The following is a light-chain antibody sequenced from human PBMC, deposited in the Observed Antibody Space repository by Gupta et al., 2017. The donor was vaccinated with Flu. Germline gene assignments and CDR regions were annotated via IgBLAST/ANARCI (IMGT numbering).Light chain of an antibody. V-gene: IGLV2-23*01. J-gene: IGLJ1*01. Sequence: ITTSCTGTSSDVGGYNRFSWYQQNPGKAPKLVIYEANKRPSGVSNRFSGSKSGNTASLTISGLQADDESDYYCCSFAGSTNLYVLGTGTRVTV. CDR1: SSDVGGYNR. CDR3: CSFAGSTNLYV. CDR2: EAN.